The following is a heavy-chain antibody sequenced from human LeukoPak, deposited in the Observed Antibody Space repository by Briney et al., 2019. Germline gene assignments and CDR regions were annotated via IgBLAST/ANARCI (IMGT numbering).Heavy chain of an antibody. D-gene: IGHD6-19*01. CDR3: VRMSSGKYLGAFDV. J-gene: IGHJ3*01. CDR2: MNPKSGDS. Sequence: ASVKVSCKASAYIFTDFYLHWVRQAPGQGPEWMGRMNPKSGDSSHAQKFQGRVNMTRDTSTNMAYMELSGLGSDDTAVYYCVRMSSGKYLGAFDVWGQGTLVTVSS. CDR1: AYIFTDFY. V-gene: IGHV1-2*06.